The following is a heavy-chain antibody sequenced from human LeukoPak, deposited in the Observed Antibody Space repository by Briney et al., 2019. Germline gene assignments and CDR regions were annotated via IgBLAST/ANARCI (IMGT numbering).Heavy chain of an antibody. V-gene: IGHV4-59*01. Sequence: SETLSLTCTVPGGSISSYYWSWIRQPPGKGLEWIGYIYYSGSTNYNPSLKSRVTISVDTSKNQFSLKLSSVTAADTAVYYCASYSGWFDPWGQGTLVTVSS. CDR2: IYYSGST. CDR1: GGSISSYY. J-gene: IGHJ5*02. CDR3: ASYSGWFDP. D-gene: IGHD1-1*01.